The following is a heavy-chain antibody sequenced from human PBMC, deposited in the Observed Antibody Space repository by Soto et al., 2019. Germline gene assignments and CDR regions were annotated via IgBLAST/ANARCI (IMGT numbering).Heavy chain of an antibody. CDR3: ARRYSYGYGFDY. D-gene: IGHD5-18*01. J-gene: IGHJ4*02. CDR2: IYYSGST. V-gene: IGHV4-61*01. Sequence: QVQLQESGPGLVKPSETLSLTCTVSGGSVSSGSYYWNWIRQPPGKGLEWIGYIYYSGSTNYNSSLKSRVTISVDTSNNQFSLKLSSVNAADTAVYYCARRYSYGYGFDYWGQGTLVTVSS. CDR1: GGSVSSGSYY.